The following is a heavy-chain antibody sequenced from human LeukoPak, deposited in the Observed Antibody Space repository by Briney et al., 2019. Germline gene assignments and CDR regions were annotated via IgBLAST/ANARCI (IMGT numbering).Heavy chain of an antibody. CDR1: GYTFTSYG. CDR2: ISAYNGNT. CDR3: ALTYCSGGSCYAPGD. Sequence: ASVKVSCKASGYTFTSYGISWVRQAPGQGLEWMGWISAYNGNTNYAQKLQGRVTMTTDTSTSTAYMELRSLRSDDTAVYYCALTYCSGGSCYAPGDWGQGTLVTVSS. J-gene: IGHJ4*02. V-gene: IGHV1-18*01. D-gene: IGHD2-15*01.